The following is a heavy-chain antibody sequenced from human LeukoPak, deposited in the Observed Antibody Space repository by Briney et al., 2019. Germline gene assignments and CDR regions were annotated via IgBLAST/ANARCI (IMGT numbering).Heavy chain of an antibody. V-gene: IGHV3-30*02. CDR1: GFTFSSYG. CDR2: IRYDGSNK. CDR3: ARFLASWDRYYMDV. D-gene: IGHD2-2*01. Sequence: PGGSLRLSCAASGFTFSSYGMHWVRQAPGKGLEWVAFIRYDGSNKYYADSVKGRFTISRDNSKNTLYLQMNSLRAEDTAVYYCARFLASWDRYYMDVWGKGTTVSVSS. J-gene: IGHJ6*03.